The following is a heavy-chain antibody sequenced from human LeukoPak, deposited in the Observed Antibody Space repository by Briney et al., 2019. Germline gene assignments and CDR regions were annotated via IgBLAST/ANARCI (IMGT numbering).Heavy chain of an antibody. CDR1: GGSISSSSYY. CDR3: ARANLLRFRVSGAFDI. CDR2: IYYSGST. D-gene: IGHD3-3*01. Sequence: SETLSLTCTVSGGSISSSSYYWGWIRQPPGKGLEWIGSIYYSGSTYYNPSLKSRVTISVDTSKNQFSLKLSSVTAADTAVYYCARANLLRFRVSGAFDIWGQGTMVTVSS. J-gene: IGHJ3*02. V-gene: IGHV4-39*01.